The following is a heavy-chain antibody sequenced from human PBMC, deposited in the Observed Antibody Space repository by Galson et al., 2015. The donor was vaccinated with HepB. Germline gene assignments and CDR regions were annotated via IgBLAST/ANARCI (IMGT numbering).Heavy chain of an antibody. D-gene: IGHD2-15*01. CDR3: ASGYCSGGSCYGWLGY. CDR2: INPSGGST. CDR1: GYTFTSYY. V-gene: IGHV1-46*03. J-gene: IGHJ4*02. Sequence: SVKVSCKASGYTFTSYYMHWVRQAPGQGLEWMGIINPSGGSTSYAQKFQGRVTMTRDTSTSTVYMELSSLRSEDTAVYYCASGYCSGGSCYGWLGYWGQGTLVTVSS.